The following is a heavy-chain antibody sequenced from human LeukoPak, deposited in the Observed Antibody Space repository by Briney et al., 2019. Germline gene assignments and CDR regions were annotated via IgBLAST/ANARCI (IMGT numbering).Heavy chain of an antibody. CDR2: IYYSGST. CDR3: ARGVPEYYDILTGYYLGGFWSDP. D-gene: IGHD3-9*01. J-gene: IGHJ5*02. CDR1: GGSISSYY. V-gene: IGHV4-59*01. Sequence: TSETLSLTCTVSGGSISSYYWSWIRQPPGKGLEWIGYIYYSGSTNYNPSLKSRVTISVDTSKNQFSLKLSSVTAADTAVYYCARGVPEYYDILTGYYLGGFWSDPWGQGTLVTVSS.